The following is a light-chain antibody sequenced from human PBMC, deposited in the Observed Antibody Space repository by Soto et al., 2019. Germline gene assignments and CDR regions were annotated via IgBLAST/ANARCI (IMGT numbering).Light chain of an antibody. CDR1: QSVLYSSNNKNY. V-gene: IGKV4-1*01. Sequence: DIVMTQSPDSLAVSLGERATINCKSSQSVLYSSNNKNYLAWYQQKPGQPPKLLIYWASTRESGVPDRFSGSGSGTDFTLTISSLQAEDVAVYYCQQYDSTPITFGQGTRLEIQ. CDR2: WAS. J-gene: IGKJ5*01. CDR3: QQYDSTPIT.